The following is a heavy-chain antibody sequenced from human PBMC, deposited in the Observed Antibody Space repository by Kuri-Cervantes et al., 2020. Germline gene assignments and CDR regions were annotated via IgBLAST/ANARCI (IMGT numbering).Heavy chain of an antibody. CDR1: GYSFTSYW. CDR3: ARIPAAIFGAQNWFDP. D-gene: IGHD2-2*01. J-gene: IGHJ5*02. V-gene: IGHV5-51*01. CDR2: IYPGDSDT. Sequence: GESLKISCKGSGYSFTSYWIGWVRQMPGKGLEWMGIIYPGDSDTRYSPSFQGQVTISADKSISTAYLQWSSLKASDTAMYYCARIPAAIFGAQNWFDPWGQGTLVTVSS.